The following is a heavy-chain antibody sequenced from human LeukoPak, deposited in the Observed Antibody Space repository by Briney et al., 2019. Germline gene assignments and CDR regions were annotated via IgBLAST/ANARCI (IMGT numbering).Heavy chain of an antibody. J-gene: IGHJ5*02. V-gene: IGHV1-2*02. CDR2: INPNSGGT. Sequence: ASVKVSCKASGYTFTGYYMHWVRQAPGQGLEWMGWINPNSGGTNYAQKFQGRVTMTRDTSISTAYMELSRLRSDDTAVYYCARDGSGSGANKEWFDPWGQRTLVTVSS. D-gene: IGHD1-26*01. CDR3: ARDGSGSGANKEWFDP. CDR1: GYTFTGYY.